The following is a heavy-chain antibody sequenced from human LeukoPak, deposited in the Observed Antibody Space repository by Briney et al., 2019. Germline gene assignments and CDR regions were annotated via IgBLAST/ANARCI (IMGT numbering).Heavy chain of an antibody. CDR3: ARGPITIFGVVLPFDY. V-gene: IGHV1-2*02. Sequence: GASVKVPCKASGYTFTGYYMHWVRQAPGQGLEWMGWINPNSGGTNYAQKFQGGVTMTRDTSISTAYMELSRLRSDDTAVYYCARGPITIFGVVLPFDYWGQGTLVTVSS. D-gene: IGHD3-3*01. J-gene: IGHJ4*02. CDR1: GYTFTGYY. CDR2: INPNSGGT.